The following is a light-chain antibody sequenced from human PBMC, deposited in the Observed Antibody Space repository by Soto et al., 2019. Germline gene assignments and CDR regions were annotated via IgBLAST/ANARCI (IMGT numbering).Light chain of an antibody. V-gene: IGKV1-5*03. CDR2: TAS. CDR3: QDYDCHSDA. Sequence: IPMAHSPSTMSGSVGDRVTITCRASRTISSWSDWYQKPPGKAHQLLIYTASTLKSGAPSRFSGSGSGTDFPITISSLQADDVATYCCQDYDCHSDAFGHRSKVAIK. J-gene: IGKJ1*01. CDR1: RTISSW.